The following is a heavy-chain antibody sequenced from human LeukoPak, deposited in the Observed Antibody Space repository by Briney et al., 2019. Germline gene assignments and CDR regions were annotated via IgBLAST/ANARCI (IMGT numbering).Heavy chain of an antibody. CDR3: ARPPYDFWSGDSYYFDY. V-gene: IGHV4-39*01. J-gene: IGHJ4*02. CDR2: IYYSGST. CDR1: VGSISSSSYY. Sequence: PSETLSLTCTVSVGSISSSSYYWGWIRQPPGKGLEWIGSIYYSGSTYYNPSLKSRVTISVDTSKNQFSLKLSSVTAADTAVYYCARPPYDFWSGDSYYFDYWGQGTLVTVSS. D-gene: IGHD3-3*01.